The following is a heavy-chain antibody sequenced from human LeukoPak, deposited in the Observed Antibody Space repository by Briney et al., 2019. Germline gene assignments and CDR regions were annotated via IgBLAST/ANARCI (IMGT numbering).Heavy chain of an antibody. Sequence: ASVKVSCKASGYTFTGYYMHWVRQAPGQGLEWMGWISPNSGGTNYAQRFQGRVTMTRDTSINTAYMELSRLRSDDTAVYYCARETGGGWFDPWGQGTLVTVSS. CDR3: ARETGGGWFDP. J-gene: IGHJ5*02. CDR1: GYTFTGYY. D-gene: IGHD3-16*01. V-gene: IGHV1-2*02. CDR2: ISPNSGGT.